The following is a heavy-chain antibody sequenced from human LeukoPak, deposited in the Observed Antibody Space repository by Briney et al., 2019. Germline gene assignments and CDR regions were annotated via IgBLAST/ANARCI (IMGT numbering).Heavy chain of an antibody. J-gene: IGHJ5*02. CDR1: GFTFSSYA. D-gene: IGHD6-13*01. CDR2: ISYDGSNK. CDR3: AREGGYSSSWRRINWFDP. V-gene: IGHV3-30*04. Sequence: GGSLRLSCVASGFTFSSYAMHWVRQAPGKGLEWVAVISYDGSNKYYADSVKGRFTISRDNSKNTLYLQMNSLRAEDTAVYYCAREGGYSSSWRRINWFDPWGQGTLVTVSS.